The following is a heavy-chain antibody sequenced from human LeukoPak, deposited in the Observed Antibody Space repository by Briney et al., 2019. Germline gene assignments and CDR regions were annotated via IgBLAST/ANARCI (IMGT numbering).Heavy chain of an antibody. CDR3: ASKRARSRGYFQH. V-gene: IGHV4-59*01. CDR2: IYYSGST. Sequence: SETLSLTCTVSGGSISSYYRSWIRQPPGKGLEWIGYIYYSGSTNYNPSLKSRVTISVDTSKNQFSLKLSSVTAADTAVYYCASKRARSRGYFQHWDQGTLVTVSS. J-gene: IGHJ1*01. D-gene: IGHD6-25*01. CDR1: GGSISSYY.